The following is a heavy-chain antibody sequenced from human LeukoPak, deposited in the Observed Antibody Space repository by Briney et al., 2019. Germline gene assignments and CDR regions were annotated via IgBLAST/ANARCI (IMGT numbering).Heavy chain of an antibody. Sequence: SETLSLTCTVSGGSISSHYWSWIRQPPGKGLEWIGYIYYSGSTNYNPSLKSRVTISVDTSKNQFSLKLSSVTAADTAVYYCPRQGVNEFYYMDVWGKGTTVTVSS. D-gene: IGHD3-10*01. CDR1: GGSISSHY. V-gene: IGHV4-59*08. CDR3: PRQGVNEFYYMDV. J-gene: IGHJ6*03. CDR2: IYYSGST.